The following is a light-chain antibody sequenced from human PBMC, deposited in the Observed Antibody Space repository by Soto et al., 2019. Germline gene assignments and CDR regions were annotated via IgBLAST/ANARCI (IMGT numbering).Light chain of an antibody. Sequence: VMTQSPATLSVSPGKRATLSCRASQSVDISLAWYQHKPGQAPRLLIYGATTRATGIPARFSGSGSGTEFTLTISSLQSEDFAVYYCQQYHKWPPYTFGQGTKLEIK. CDR1: QSVDIS. J-gene: IGKJ2*01. V-gene: IGKV3-15*01. CDR2: GAT. CDR3: QQYHKWPPYT.